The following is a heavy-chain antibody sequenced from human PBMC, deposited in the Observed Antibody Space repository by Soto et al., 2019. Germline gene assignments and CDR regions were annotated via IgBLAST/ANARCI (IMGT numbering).Heavy chain of an antibody. CDR3: ARDFSGYDTHYGMDV. J-gene: IGHJ6*02. CDR2: IIPIFGTA. V-gene: IGHV1-69*13. CDR1: GGTFSSYA. D-gene: IGHD5-12*01. Sequence: SVKVSCKASGGTFSSYAISWVRQAPGQGLEWMGGIIPIFGTANYAQKFQGGVTITADESTSTAYMELSSLRSEDTAVYYCARDFSGYDTHYGMDVWGQGTTVTVSS.